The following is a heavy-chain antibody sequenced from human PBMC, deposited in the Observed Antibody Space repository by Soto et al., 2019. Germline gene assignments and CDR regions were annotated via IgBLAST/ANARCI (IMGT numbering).Heavy chain of an antibody. CDR2: ISDDGDST. Sequence: EVQLLESGGGLVQPGGSLRLSCGASGFTFSDNAMTWVRQAPGKGLEWVSSISDDGDSTYYADSVKGRFTISRDNSKNTLFLPMSSLGAEDTAVYYCAKSLSTAVNYGLDVWGQGTSVTVSS. J-gene: IGHJ6*02. V-gene: IGHV3-23*01. CDR1: GFTFSDNA. CDR3: AKSLSTAVNYGLDV. D-gene: IGHD2-2*01.